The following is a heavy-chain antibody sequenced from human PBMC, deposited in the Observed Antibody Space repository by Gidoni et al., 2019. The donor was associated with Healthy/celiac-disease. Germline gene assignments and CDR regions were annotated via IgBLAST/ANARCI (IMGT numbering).Heavy chain of an antibody. CDR2: ISYDGSNK. CDR3: ARAGQYDYYYGMDV. Sequence: QVQLVESGGGVVQPGRSLRLSCAPSGFTFSSYAMHWVRQAPGKGLEWVAVISYDGSNKYYADSVKGRFTISRDNSKNTLYLQMNSLRAEDTAVYYCARAGQYDYYYGMDVWGQGTTVTVSS. J-gene: IGHJ6*02. V-gene: IGHV3-30-3*01. D-gene: IGHD4-4*01. CDR1: GFTFSSYA.